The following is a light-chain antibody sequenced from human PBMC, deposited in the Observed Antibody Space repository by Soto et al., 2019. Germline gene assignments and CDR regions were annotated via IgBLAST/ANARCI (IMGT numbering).Light chain of an antibody. J-gene: IGKJ4*01. CDR3: LTYNGPPLS. CDR1: QGLGNY. Sequence: DMQMTQSPSSLSASVGDRVTITCRASQGLGNYLAWYQQKPGKAPKLLIYSASSLQSGDPSRFSGSGSGTDFTLTISGLQPEDVATYYCLTYNGPPLSLGGGTKVEI. V-gene: IGKV1-27*01. CDR2: SAS.